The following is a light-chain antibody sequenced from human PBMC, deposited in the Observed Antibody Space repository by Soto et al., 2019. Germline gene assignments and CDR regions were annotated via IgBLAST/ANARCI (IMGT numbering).Light chain of an antibody. CDR1: SSNIGNNY. CDR2: DNN. J-gene: IGLJ2*01. CDR3: ATWDGSLPGEV. Sequence: QSALTQSPSVSAAPGQKVTISCSGSSSNIGNNYVSWYQQLLGTAPKLLIYDNNKRPSGIPDRFSGSKSGTSGTLEITGLQTGDEADYYCATWDGSLPGEVFGGGTKLTVL. V-gene: IGLV1-51*01.